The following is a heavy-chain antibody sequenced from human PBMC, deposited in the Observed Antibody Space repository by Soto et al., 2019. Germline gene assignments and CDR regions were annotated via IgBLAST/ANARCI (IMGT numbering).Heavy chain of an antibody. J-gene: IGHJ4*02. CDR3: ASARGYYYDSSGYRRPFDY. D-gene: IGHD3-22*01. CDR2: INHSGST. CDR1: GGSFSGYY. Sequence: PSETLSLTCAVYGGSFSGYYWSWIRQPPGKGLEWIGEINHSGSTNYNPSLKSRVTISVDTSKNQFSLKLSSVTAADTAVYFCASARGYYYDSSGYRRPFDYWGQGTLVTV. V-gene: IGHV4-34*01.